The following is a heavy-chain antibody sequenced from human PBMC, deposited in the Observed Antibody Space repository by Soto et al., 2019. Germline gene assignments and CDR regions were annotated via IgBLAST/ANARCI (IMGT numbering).Heavy chain of an antibody. V-gene: IGHV4-39*01. CDR2: IYYSGST. CDR1: GGSISSSSYY. Sequence: SETLSLTCTVSGGSISSSSYYWGWIRQPPGKGLEWIGSIYYSGSTYYNPSLKSRVTISVDTSKNQFSLKLSSVTAADTAVYYCARLSDGRTYYDILTGYYYFDYWGQGTLVTVSS. J-gene: IGHJ4*02. CDR3: ARLSDGRTYYDILTGYYYFDY. D-gene: IGHD3-9*01.